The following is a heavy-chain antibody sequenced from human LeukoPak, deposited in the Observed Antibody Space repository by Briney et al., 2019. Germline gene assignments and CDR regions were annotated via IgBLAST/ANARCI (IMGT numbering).Heavy chain of an antibody. CDR3: ARAQSTFDYYYYMDV. CDR2: VIPIFGSA. CDR1: GGTFSSYA. V-gene: IGHV1-69*06. D-gene: IGHD2/OR15-2a*01. J-gene: IGHJ6*03. Sequence: SVTVSCKASGGTFSSYAMSWVRQAPGQGLEWMGSVIPIFGSANYGQTFQDRVTITADKSTNTAYLHLSSLRPDDTAVYYCARAQSTFDYYYYMDVWGKGTTVTVSS.